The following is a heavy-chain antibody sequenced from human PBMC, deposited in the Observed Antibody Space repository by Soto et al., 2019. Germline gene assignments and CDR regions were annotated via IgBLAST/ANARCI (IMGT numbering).Heavy chain of an antibody. J-gene: IGHJ5*02. Sequence: SETLSLTCTVSGGSISSYYWSWIRQPPGKGLEWIGYIYYSGSTNYNPSLKSRVTISVDTSKNQFSLKLSSVTAADTAVYYCARALYSSGWYLGNWFDPWGQGTLVTVSS. CDR1: GGSISSYY. D-gene: IGHD6-19*01. CDR3: ARALYSSGWYLGNWFDP. CDR2: IYYSGST. V-gene: IGHV4-59*01.